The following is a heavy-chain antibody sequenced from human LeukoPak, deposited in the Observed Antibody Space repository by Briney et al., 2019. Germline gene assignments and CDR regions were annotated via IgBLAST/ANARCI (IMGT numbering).Heavy chain of an antibody. J-gene: IGHJ4*02. V-gene: IGHV1-2*02. Sequence: ASVKVSCKASGCTFTGHYMDWVRQAPGQGLEWMGWINPNSGVTNYAQKFQGRVTMTRATSITTAYMELSSLRSDDTAVYHCARGGPNYQDTSGYYHPCDYWGQGTLVTVSS. D-gene: IGHD3-22*01. CDR1: GCTFTGHY. CDR3: ARGGPNYQDTSGYYHPCDY. CDR2: INPNSGVT.